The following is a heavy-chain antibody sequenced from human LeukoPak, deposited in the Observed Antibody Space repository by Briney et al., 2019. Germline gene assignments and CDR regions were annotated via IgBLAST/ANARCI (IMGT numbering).Heavy chain of an antibody. D-gene: IGHD6-13*01. CDR2: IYPGDSDT. CDR1: GYSFTSYW. V-gene: IGHV5-51*01. CDR3: ARRLISAAADYFDY. J-gene: IGHJ4*02. Sequence: GESPKISCKGSGYSFTSYWIGWVRQMPGKGLEWMGIIYPGDSDTRYSPYFQGQVTISADKSISTAYLQWSSLKASDTAMYYCARRLISAAADYFDYWGQGTLVTVSS.